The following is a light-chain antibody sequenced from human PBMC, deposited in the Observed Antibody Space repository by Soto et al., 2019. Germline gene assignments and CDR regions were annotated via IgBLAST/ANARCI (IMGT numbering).Light chain of an antibody. V-gene: IGKV3-20*01. CDR3: QQYGSSGT. CDR1: QSVSNNY. J-gene: IGKJ1*01. CDR2: GAS. Sequence: ESVLTQSPGTLSMSPGERATLSCRASQSVSNNYLAWYQQKPGQPPRLLIYGASNRATGIPDRFSGSGSGTDFTLTISRLEPEDFAVYYCQQYGSSGTFGQGTKVDIK.